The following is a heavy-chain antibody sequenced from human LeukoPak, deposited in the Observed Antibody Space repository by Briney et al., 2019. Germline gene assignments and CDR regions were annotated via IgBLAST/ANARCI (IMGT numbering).Heavy chain of an antibody. Sequence: SETLSLTCTVSGGSISSGSYYWNWIRQPAGKGLEWIGRIYTSGSTNYNPSLKSRVTISVDTSKNQFSLKLSSVTAADMAVYYCARHQYSSSSIGLDWGQGTLVTVSS. CDR2: IYTSGST. J-gene: IGHJ4*02. D-gene: IGHD6-6*01. V-gene: IGHV4-61*02. CDR1: GGSISSGSYY. CDR3: ARHQYSSSSIGLD.